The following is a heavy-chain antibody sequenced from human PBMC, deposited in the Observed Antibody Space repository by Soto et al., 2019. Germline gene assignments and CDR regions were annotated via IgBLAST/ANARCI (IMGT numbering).Heavy chain of an antibody. J-gene: IGHJ6*02. CDR1: GFTFSTYG. Sequence: QVQLVESGGGVVQPGRSLRLSCAASGFTFSTYGMHWVRQAPGKGLEWVSVIWSDGSNKDYADSVKGRFTISRDNSKNTLYLQMNSLRAEDTAVYYCGRGAGNYYVPKVYYYGTDVWGRGTTVTVSS. CDR3: GRGAGNYYVPKVYYYGTDV. CDR2: IWSDGSNK. D-gene: IGHD3-22*01. V-gene: IGHV3-33*01.